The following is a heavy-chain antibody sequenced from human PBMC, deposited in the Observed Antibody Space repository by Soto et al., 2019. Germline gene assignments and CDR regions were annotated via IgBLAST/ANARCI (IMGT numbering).Heavy chain of an antibody. J-gene: IGHJ6*02. CDR3: AASCVGCRGFNYYGMDV. D-gene: IGHD5-12*01. Sequence: SETLSLTCTVSGGSISSYGWSWIRQPPGKGLEWIGYIYYSGSTNYNPPLKSRVTISVDTSKNQFSLKLSSVTAADTAVYYCAASCVGCRGFNYYGMDVWGQGTTVTVSS. V-gene: IGHV4-59*12. CDR2: IYYSGST. CDR1: GGSISSYG.